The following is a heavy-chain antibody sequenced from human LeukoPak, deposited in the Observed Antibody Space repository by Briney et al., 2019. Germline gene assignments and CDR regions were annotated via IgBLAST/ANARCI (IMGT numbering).Heavy chain of an antibody. Sequence: SVEVSCKASGGTFSSYAISWVRQAPGQGLEWMGRIIPIFGTANYAQKFQGRVTITTDESTSTAYMELSSLRSEDTAVYYCARLALDPEAFDIWGQGTMVTVSS. J-gene: IGHJ3*02. D-gene: IGHD1-14*01. CDR1: GGTFSSYA. CDR2: IIPIFGTA. V-gene: IGHV1-69*05. CDR3: ARLALDPEAFDI.